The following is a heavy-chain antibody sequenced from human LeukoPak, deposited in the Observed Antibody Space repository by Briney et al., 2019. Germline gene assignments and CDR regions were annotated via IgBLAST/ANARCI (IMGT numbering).Heavy chain of an antibody. Sequence: GGSLRLSCTASGFTFGDYAMSWVRQAPGKGLEWVGFIRSKVYGGTTEYAASVKGRFTISRDDSKSIAYLQMNGLKTEDTAVYYCARPDDYGDYWGQGTLVTVSS. J-gene: IGHJ4*02. CDR2: IRSKVYGGTT. CDR1: GFTFGDYA. V-gene: IGHV3-49*04. CDR3: ARPDDYGDY. D-gene: IGHD5-24*01.